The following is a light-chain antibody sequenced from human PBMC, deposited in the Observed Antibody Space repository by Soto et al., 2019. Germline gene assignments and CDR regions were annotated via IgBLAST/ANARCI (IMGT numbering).Light chain of an antibody. J-gene: IGKJ2*01. CDR3: QQYGSSPYT. Sequence: EIVLTQSPGTLSLSPGERATLSCRASQSVSSSYLAWYQQKPGQAPRLLIYGASSRATGNPDRFSGSGSGTDVTLTISRLEPEDFAVYYCQQYGSSPYTFGQGTKLEIK. CDR2: GAS. CDR1: QSVSSSY. V-gene: IGKV3-20*01.